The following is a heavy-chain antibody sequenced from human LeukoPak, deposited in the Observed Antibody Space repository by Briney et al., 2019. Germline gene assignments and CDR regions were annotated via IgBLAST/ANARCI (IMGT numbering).Heavy chain of an antibody. CDR2: ISAYNGNT. D-gene: IGHD5-18*01. J-gene: IGHJ4*02. V-gene: IGHV1-18*01. Sequence: ASVKVSCKASGYTSTSYGISWVRQAPGQGLEWMGWISAYNGNTNYAQKLQGRVTMTTDTSTSTAYMELRSLRSDDTAVYYCARDSTWIQLWFFDYWGQGTLVTVSS. CDR1: GYTSTSYG. CDR3: ARDSTWIQLWFFDY.